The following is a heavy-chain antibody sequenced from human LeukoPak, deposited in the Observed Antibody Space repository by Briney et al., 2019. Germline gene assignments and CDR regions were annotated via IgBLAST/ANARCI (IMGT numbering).Heavy chain of an antibody. V-gene: IGHV1-2*02. CDR3: ARVAAMAGVGWGDFDY. J-gene: IGHJ4*02. CDR2: IDPNRDGT. CDR1: GYTFTSYG. D-gene: IGHD6-19*01. Sequence: ASVKVSCKASGYTFTSYGISWVRQAPGQGPEWMGWIDPNRDGTNYAQKFQGRVTMTRATSISTAYMELTRLTSDDTAVYYCARVAAMAGVGWGDFDYWGQGTLVTVSS.